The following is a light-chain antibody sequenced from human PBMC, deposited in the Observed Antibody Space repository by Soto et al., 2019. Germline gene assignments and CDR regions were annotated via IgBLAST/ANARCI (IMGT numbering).Light chain of an antibody. CDR3: QQYNNWPSIT. J-gene: IGKJ5*01. V-gene: IGKV3-15*01. CDR1: QSVSSN. CDR2: GAS. Sequence: EIVMTQSPATLSVSPGERATLSCRASQSVSSNLAWYQQKPGQAPRLLIYGASTRATGIPARFSGSGSGTEFTLTLSSLQSEDFAVYSCQQYNNWPSITFGQGTRLEIK.